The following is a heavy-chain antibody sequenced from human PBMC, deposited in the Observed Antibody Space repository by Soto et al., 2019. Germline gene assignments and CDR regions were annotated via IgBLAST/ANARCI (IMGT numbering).Heavy chain of an antibody. CDR3: ARDWFGVDY. CDR2: INAYNGNT. Sequence: QVQLVQSGAEVKKPGASVKVSCKASGYTFTSYGISWVRQAPGQGLEWMGWINAYNGNTNYARKLQRRGTMTADTSTSTAYMELRRLGSDDTAVYYCARDWFGVDYWGQGTLVTVSS. J-gene: IGHJ4*02. D-gene: IGHD3-16*01. V-gene: IGHV1-18*01. CDR1: GYTFTSYG.